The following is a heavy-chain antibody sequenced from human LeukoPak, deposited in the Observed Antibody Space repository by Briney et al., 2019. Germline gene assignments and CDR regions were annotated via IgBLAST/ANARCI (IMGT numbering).Heavy chain of an antibody. CDR1: GYTFSDYA. CDR3: ARGSVDTAMAFDY. J-gene: IGHJ4*02. Sequence: GGSLRLSCAASGYTFSDYAIHWVRQAPGKGLDWVAVISYDGSTKYYADSVKGRFTISRDNSKNTLYLQMNSLRAEDTAVYYCARGSVDTAMAFDYWGQGTLVTVSS. CDR2: ISYDGSTK. V-gene: IGHV3-30*14. D-gene: IGHD5-18*01.